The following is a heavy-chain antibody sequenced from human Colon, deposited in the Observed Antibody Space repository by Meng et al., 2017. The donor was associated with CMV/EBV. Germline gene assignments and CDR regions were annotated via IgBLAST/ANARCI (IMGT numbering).Heavy chain of an antibody. CDR3: ARDDFTTSSYDF. CDR2: ISGSGGST. D-gene: IGHD3/OR15-3a*01. Sequence: GESLKISCAASGFTFNSYAMTWVRQAPGEGLEWVSVISGSGGSTYYADSVKGRFTISRDNSKNTLYLQMNSVTSDDTAVYYCARDDFTTSSYDFWGQGTLVTVSS. CDR1: GFTFNSYA. V-gene: IGHV3-23*01. J-gene: IGHJ4*02.